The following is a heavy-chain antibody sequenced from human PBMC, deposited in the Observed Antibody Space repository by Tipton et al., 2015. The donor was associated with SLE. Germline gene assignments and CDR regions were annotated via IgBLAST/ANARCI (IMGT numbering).Heavy chain of an antibody. V-gene: IGHV4-59*01. J-gene: IGHJ4*02. CDR1: GGSFNGYS. CDR2: IYYSGST. CDR3: ARDARYSSRRDFDS. D-gene: IGHD6-13*01. Sequence: TLSLTCAVYGGSFNGYSWSWIRQPPGKGLEWIGYIYYSGSTNYNPSLKSRVTISVDTSKNQFSLKLSSVTAADTAVYYCARDARYSSRRDFDSWGQGTLVTVSS.